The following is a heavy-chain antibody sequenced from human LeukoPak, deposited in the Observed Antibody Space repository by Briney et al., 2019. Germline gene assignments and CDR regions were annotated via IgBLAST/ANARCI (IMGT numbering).Heavy chain of an antibody. Sequence: ASVRVSCKASGYTFTRYGMTWVRQAPGQGLEWMGWISGYNCNTNYAQKFQGRVTMTKDTSTSRVYMELRSLRPDDTAVYYCARDFEAVADEQGYDAFDIWGQGTMVTVSS. D-gene: IGHD6-19*01. V-gene: IGHV1-18*01. CDR1: GYTFTRYG. CDR3: ARDFEAVADEQGYDAFDI. J-gene: IGHJ3*02. CDR2: ISGYNCNT.